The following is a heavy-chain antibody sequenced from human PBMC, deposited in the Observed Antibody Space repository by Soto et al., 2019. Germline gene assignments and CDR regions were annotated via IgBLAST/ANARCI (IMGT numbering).Heavy chain of an antibody. Sequence: EVQLVKSGRGLAQPGGSLRLSCAASGFTLSSHWMHWVRQAPGEGLLWVSSINRDGSTINYDDYVRGRYTICRDNAKNTLSLQRNSLRAEDTAVYYCARVADCTYSSNGNGRAAFDMWGQGTMVTVSS. CDR1: GFTLSSHW. V-gene: IGHV3-74*01. CDR2: INRDGSTI. J-gene: IGHJ3*02. D-gene: IGHD6-13*01. CDR3: ARVADCTYSSNGNGRAAFDM.